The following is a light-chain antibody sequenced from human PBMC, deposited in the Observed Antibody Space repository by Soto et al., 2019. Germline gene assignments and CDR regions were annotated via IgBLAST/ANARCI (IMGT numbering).Light chain of an antibody. CDR2: GAS. CDR3: QQYGTSPPFT. V-gene: IGKV3-20*01. Sequence: EIVLTQSPGTLSLSPGERATPSCRASQSVSSTYLAWYQQKPGQAPRVLVYGASNRATGIPDRFSGSGSGTDFTLTISRLEPEDSAVYFCQQYGTSPPFTFGQGTK. CDR1: QSVSSTY. J-gene: IGKJ2*01.